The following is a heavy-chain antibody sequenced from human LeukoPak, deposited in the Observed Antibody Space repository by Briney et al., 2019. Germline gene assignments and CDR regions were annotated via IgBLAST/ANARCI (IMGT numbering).Heavy chain of an antibody. CDR2: IYHSGST. J-gene: IGHJ5*02. CDR3: ARGAPAEPEAWFDP. CDR1: GGSISSSNW. Sequence: SETLSLTCAVSGGSISSSNWWSWVRQPPGKGLEWIGEIYHSGSTNYNPSLKSRVTISVDKSKNQFSLKLSSVTAADTAVYYCARGAPAEPEAWFDPWGQGTLVTVSS. V-gene: IGHV4-4*02. D-gene: IGHD2-2*01.